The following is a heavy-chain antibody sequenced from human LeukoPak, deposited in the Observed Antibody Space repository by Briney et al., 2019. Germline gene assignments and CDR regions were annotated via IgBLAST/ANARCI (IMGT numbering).Heavy chain of an antibody. CDR1: GYTFTSYD. D-gene: IGHD3-10*01. V-gene: IGHV1-8*01. CDR2: MNPNSGNT. J-gene: IGHJ6*02. CDR3: ARTPPAMVRGVSYYYYYGMDV. Sequence: ASVKVSCKASGYTFTSYDINWVRQATGQGLEWMGWMNPNSGNTGYAQKFQGRVTMTRNTSISTAYMELSSLRSEDTAVYYCARTPPAMVRGVSYYYYYGMDVWGQGTTVTDSS.